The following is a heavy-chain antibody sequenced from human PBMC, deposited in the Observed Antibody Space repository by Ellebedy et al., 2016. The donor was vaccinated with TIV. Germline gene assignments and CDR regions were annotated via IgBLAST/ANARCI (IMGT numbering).Heavy chain of an antibody. V-gene: IGHV4-39*01. CDR3: ARCSYDSSGFYYYYGMDV. Sequence: MPSETLSLTCTVSGGSISNGSYYWGWIRQPPGQGLEWIGSLYYSGSTYYNPSLNSRVTISVDTSMNQFSLNLSSVTAADTAVYYCARCSYDSSGFYYYYGMDVWGQGTTVTVSS. CDR1: GGSISNGSYY. CDR2: LYYSGST. D-gene: IGHD3-22*01. J-gene: IGHJ6*02.